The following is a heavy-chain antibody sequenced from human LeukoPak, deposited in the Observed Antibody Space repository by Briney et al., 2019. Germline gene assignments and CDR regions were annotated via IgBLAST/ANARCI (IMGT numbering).Heavy chain of an antibody. D-gene: IGHD3-3*01. J-gene: IGHJ6*02. CDR1: GFTFSSYA. CDR2: ISGSGGST. Sequence: GGSLRLSCAASGFTFSSYAMSWVRQAPGRGLEWVSAISGSGGSTYYADSVKGRFTISRDNSKNTLYLQMNSLRAEDTAVYYCAKHWNYYYYGMDVWGQGTTVTVSS. V-gene: IGHV3-23*01. CDR3: AKHWNYYYYGMDV.